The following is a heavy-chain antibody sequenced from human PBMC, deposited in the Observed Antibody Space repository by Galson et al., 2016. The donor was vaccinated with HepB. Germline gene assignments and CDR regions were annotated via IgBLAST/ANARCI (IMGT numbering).Heavy chain of an antibody. J-gene: IGHJ6*02. CDR2: ISTYSGDT. D-gene: IGHD1-26*01. CDR3: AREQGVGYAMDV. V-gene: IGHV1-18*01. Sequence: SVKVSCKASGYTFNNYGVNWVRQAPGQGLEWMGWISTYSGDTYYAQNLRGRVTMTTDTSTSAAYMELRSLRSDDTAMYYCAREQGVGYAMDVWGQGTTVTASS. CDR1: GYTFNNYG.